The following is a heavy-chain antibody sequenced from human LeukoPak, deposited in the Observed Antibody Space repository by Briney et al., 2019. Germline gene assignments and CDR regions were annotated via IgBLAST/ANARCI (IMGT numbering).Heavy chain of an antibody. CDR3: TTAFGSSSSPY. D-gene: IGHD6-6*01. CDR1: GFTFSNAW. V-gene: IGHV3-15*01. Sequence: GGSLRLSCAASGFTFSNAWMSWVRQAPGKGLEWVGRIKSKTDGGTTDYAAPVKGRSTISRDDSKNTLYLQMNSLKTEDTAVYYCTTAFGSSSSPYWGQGTLVTVSS. CDR2: IKSKTDGGTT. J-gene: IGHJ4*02.